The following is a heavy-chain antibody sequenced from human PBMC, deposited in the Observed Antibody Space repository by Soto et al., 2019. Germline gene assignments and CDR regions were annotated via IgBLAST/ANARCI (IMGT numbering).Heavy chain of an antibody. V-gene: IGHV5-10-1*01. Sequence: PGESLKISCKGSGHRFSSNYISWVRQMPGKGLEWVGRIDPTDSYTNYSPAFQGHVTISVDKSISTAYLEWSSLKPSDTAIYYCARXGNQCSGTGCYTFWFDPWGQGTLVTVSS. CDR2: IDPTDSYT. CDR3: ARXGNQCSGTGCYTFWFDP. J-gene: IGHJ5*02. D-gene: IGHD3-10*02. CDR1: GHRFSSNY.